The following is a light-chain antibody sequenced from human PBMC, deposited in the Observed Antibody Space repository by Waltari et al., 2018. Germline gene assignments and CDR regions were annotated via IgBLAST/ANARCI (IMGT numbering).Light chain of an antibody. Sequence: EIVLTQSPATLSLSPGERATLSCRASQSVSSYLAWYQQKPGQAPRLLIYDASNRATGIPARFSGSGSGTDVTLTISSLEPEDFAVYYCQQRSNWPSVTFGGGTKVEIK. J-gene: IGKJ4*02. CDR1: QSVSSY. CDR3: QQRSNWPSVT. CDR2: DAS. V-gene: IGKV3-11*01.